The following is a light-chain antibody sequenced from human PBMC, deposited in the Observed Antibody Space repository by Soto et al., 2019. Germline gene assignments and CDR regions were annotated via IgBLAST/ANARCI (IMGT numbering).Light chain of an antibody. Sequence: LTQPRSVSGSPGQSVTLSCTGTNNDVGGHNYVSWFRQHPGKAPKLIISDVSKRPSGVPDRFSGSKSGNTASLTISGLQAEDEADYYCCSYAGSYTLFGGGTKLTVL. CDR1: NNDVGGHNY. CDR2: DVS. J-gene: IGLJ2*01. V-gene: IGLV2-11*01. CDR3: CSYAGSYTL.